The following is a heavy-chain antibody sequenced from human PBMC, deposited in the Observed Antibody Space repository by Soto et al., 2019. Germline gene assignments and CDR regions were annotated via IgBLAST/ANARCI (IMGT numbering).Heavy chain of an antibody. D-gene: IGHD5-12*01. CDR1: GGSISSSSYY. CDR2: IYYSGST. Sequence: SETLSLTCTVSGGSISSSSYYWGWIRQPPGKGLEWIGSIYYSGSTYYNPSLKSRVTISVDTSKNQFSLKLSSVTAADTAVYYCASSGYGYDLLYYGYWGQGTLVTVSS. V-gene: IGHV4-39*01. J-gene: IGHJ4*02. CDR3: ASSGYGYDLLYYGY.